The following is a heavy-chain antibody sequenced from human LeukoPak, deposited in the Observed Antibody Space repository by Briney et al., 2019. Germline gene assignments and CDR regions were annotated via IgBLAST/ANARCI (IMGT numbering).Heavy chain of an antibody. V-gene: IGHV5-51*01. J-gene: IGHJ4*02. D-gene: IGHD3-10*01. CDR2: SYPIDSET. CDR1: GPPFNNYW. CDR3: ARIGLGAGYFGSGLDY. Sequence: GASLQISCEGSGPPFNNYWIAWGRQLPGKGLEGMGISYPIDSETRYSPSFQGQVTFSADRSISTAYLQWSSLKVSDTAMYYCARIGLGAGYFGSGLDYWGPGTLVTVSS.